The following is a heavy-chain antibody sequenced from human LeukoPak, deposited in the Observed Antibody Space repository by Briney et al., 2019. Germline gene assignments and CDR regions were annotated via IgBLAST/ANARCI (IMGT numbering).Heavy chain of an antibody. J-gene: IGHJ6*03. V-gene: IGHV3-21*01. D-gene: IGHD4-17*01. Sequence: GGSLRLSCAAYGFTFSSYSMNWVRQAPGKGLEWVSSISSSSSYIYYADSVKGRFTISRDNAKNSLYLQMNSLRAEDTAVYYCARGSYDYGDYVPYYYYYMDVWGKGTTVTVSS. CDR1: GFTFSSYS. CDR2: ISSSSSYI. CDR3: ARGSYDYGDYVPYYYYYMDV.